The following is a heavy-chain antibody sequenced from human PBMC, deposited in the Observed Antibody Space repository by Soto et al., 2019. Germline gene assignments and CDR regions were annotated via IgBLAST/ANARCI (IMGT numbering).Heavy chain of an antibody. Sequence: EVQLVASGGGLVQPGGSLRLSCVASGFSLSDHYMDWVRQAPGKGLEWLGLIRNEPYGYTTNYAASVKGRFTISRDDSKNSLFLKMDSLTGEGAAIYYCADVKRNRDYLPWGQGTLVTVSS. D-gene: IGHD4-17*01. CDR3: ADVKRNRDYLP. V-gene: IGHV3-72*01. J-gene: IGHJ4*02. CDR2: IRNEPYGYTT. CDR1: GFSLSDHY.